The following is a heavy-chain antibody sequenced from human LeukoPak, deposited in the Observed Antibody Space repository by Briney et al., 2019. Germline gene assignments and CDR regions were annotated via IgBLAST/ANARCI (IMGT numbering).Heavy chain of an antibody. D-gene: IGHD1-26*01. J-gene: IGHJ4*02. V-gene: IGHV3-53*01. Sequence: PGGSLRLFCAASGFTVSSNYMSWVRQASGKGLEWVSVIYSGGSTYYADSVKGRFTISRDNSKNTLYLQMTRLRAEDTAVYYCGKEGRGMGAATIDYWGQGTLVTVSS. CDR1: GFTVSSNY. CDR3: GKEGRGMGAATIDY. CDR2: IYSGGST.